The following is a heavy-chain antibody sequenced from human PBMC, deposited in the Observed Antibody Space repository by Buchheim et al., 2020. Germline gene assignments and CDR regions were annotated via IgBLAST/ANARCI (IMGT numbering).Heavy chain of an antibody. J-gene: IGHJ4*02. CDR3: ARDSLGGFLEWLFNFDY. D-gene: IGHD3-3*01. CDR1: GFTFSSYA. CDR2: ISYDGSNK. V-gene: IGHV3-30-3*01. Sequence: QVQLVESGGGLVKPGGSLRLSCAASGFTFSSYAMHWVRQAPGKGLEWVAVISYDGSNKYYADSVKGRFTISRDNSKNTLYLQMNSLRAEDTAVYYCARDSLGGFLEWLFNFDYWGQGTL.